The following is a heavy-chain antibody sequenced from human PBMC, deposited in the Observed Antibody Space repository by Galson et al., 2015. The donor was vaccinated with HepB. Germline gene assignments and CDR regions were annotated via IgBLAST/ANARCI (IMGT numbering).Heavy chain of an antibody. V-gene: IGHV3-48*01. CDR1: GFTFSSYS. D-gene: IGHD3-22*01. CDR2: ISSSSSTI. Sequence: SLRLSCAASGFTFSSYSMNWVRQAPGKGLEWVSYISSSSSTIYYADSVKGRFTISRDNAKNSLYLQMNSLRAEDTAVYYCASVWVTMIVAKGPNAFDIWGQGTMVTVSS. CDR3: ASVWVTMIVAKGPNAFDI. J-gene: IGHJ3*02.